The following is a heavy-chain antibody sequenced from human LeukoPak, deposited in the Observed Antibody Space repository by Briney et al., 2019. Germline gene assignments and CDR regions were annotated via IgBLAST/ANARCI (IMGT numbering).Heavy chain of an antibody. V-gene: IGHV4-59*01. Sequence: SETLSLTCTVSGGSISSYYWSWIRQPPGEGLEWIGYIYYSGSTNYNPSLKSRVTISVDTSKKQFSLKLSSVTAADTAVYYCARVTNGDYGEWFDPWGQGTLVTVSS. J-gene: IGHJ5*02. CDR1: GGSISSYY. D-gene: IGHD4-17*01. CDR3: ARVTNGDYGEWFDP. CDR2: IYYSGST.